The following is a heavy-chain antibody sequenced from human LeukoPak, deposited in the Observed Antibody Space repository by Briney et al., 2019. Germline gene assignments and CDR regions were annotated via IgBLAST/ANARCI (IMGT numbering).Heavy chain of an antibody. Sequence: GGSLRLSCAASGFTFSSYAMTWVRQAPGQGLEWVSAISASGGSPYYADSVKGRFTTSRDNSKNTLYLQMNSLRAEDTAVYYCAKNSGTVTISGEFDYWGQGTLVTVSS. CDR2: ISASGGSP. J-gene: IGHJ4*02. CDR1: GFTFSSYA. V-gene: IGHV3-23*01. D-gene: IGHD4-17*01. CDR3: AKNSGTVTISGEFDY.